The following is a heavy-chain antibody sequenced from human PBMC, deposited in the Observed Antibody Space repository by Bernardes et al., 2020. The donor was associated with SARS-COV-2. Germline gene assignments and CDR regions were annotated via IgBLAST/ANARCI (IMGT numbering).Heavy chain of an antibody. D-gene: IGHD3-3*01. J-gene: IGHJ4*02. Sequence: SDTLYLTCTVSGGSISSSSYYWGWIRQPPGKGLEWIGSIYYSGSTYYNPSLKSRVTISVDTSKNQFSLKLSSVTAADTAVYYCARHGRDTIFGVVIILGGFDYLGQGTLVTVSS. V-gene: IGHV4-39*01. CDR3: ARHGRDTIFGVVIILGGFDY. CDR2: IYYSGST. CDR1: GGSISSSSYY.